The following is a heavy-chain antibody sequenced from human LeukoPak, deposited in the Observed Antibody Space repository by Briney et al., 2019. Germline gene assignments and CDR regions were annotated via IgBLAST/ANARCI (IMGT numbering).Heavy chain of an antibody. V-gene: IGHV4-39*01. CDR3: ARHGGYYDFWSDYRFDP. J-gene: IGHJ5*02. CDR2: IYYSGST. Sequence: PSETLSLTCTVSGGSISSSSYYWGWIRQPPGKGLEWIGRIYYSGSTYYNPSLKSRVTISVDTSKNQFSLKLSSVTAADTAVYYCARHGGYYDFWSDYRFDPWGQGTLVTVSS. D-gene: IGHD3-3*01. CDR1: GGSISSSSYY.